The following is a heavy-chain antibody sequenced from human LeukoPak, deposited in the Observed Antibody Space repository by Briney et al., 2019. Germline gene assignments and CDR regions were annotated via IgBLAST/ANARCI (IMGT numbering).Heavy chain of an antibody. Sequence: ASVKVSCKASGYTFTSYAMNWVRQAPGQELEWMGWINTNTGNPTYAQGFTGRFVFSLDTSVSTAYLQISSLKAEDTAVYYCARAPLLGYCTNGVCENDAFDIWGQGTMVTVSS. D-gene: IGHD2-8*01. CDR2: INTNTGNP. J-gene: IGHJ3*02. V-gene: IGHV7-4-1*02. CDR1: GYTFTSYA. CDR3: ARAPLLGYCTNGVCENDAFDI.